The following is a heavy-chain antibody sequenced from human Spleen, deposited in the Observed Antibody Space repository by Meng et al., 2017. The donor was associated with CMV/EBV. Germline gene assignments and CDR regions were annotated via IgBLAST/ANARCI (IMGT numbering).Heavy chain of an antibody. J-gene: IGHJ5*02. Sequence: KASGCTFTSYGISWVRQAPGQGLEWMGWISAYNGNTNYAQKLQGRVTMTTDTSTSTAYMELRSLRSDDTAVYYCARVPITMVGWFDPWGQGTLVTVSS. D-gene: IGHD3-10*01. V-gene: IGHV1-18*01. CDR3: ARVPITMVGWFDP. CDR1: GCTFTSYG. CDR2: ISAYNGNT.